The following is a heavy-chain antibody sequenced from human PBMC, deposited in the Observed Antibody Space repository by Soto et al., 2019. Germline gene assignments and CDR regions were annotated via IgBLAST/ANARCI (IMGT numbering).Heavy chain of an antibody. CDR2: IIPIFGTA. Sequence: QVQLVQSGAEVKKPGSSVKVSCKASGGTFSSYAISWVRQAPGQGLEWMGGIIPIFGTANYAQKFQGRVTITAGESTSTAYMELRSVRSEDTAVYYCARDYYDSSGHAYYFDYWGQGTLVTVSS. CDR1: GGTFSSYA. V-gene: IGHV1-69*12. CDR3: ARDYYDSSGHAYYFDY. D-gene: IGHD3-22*01. J-gene: IGHJ4*02.